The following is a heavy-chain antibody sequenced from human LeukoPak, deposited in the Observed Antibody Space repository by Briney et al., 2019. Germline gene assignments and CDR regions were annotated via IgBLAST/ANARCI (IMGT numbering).Heavy chain of an antibody. CDR3: ASHDPVFWYDSSGYPNWFDP. J-gene: IGHJ5*02. D-gene: IGHD3-22*01. CDR2: IYYSGST. Sequence: SETLSLTCTVSGGSISGYYWSWIRQPPGKGLEWIGSIYYSGSTYYNPSLKSRVTISVDTSKNQFSLKLSSVTAADTAVYYYASHDPVFWYDSSGYPNWFDPWGQGTLVTVSS. V-gene: IGHV4-59*05. CDR1: GGSISGYY.